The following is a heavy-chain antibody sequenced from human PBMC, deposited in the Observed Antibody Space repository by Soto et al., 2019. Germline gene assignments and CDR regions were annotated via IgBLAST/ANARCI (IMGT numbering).Heavy chain of an antibody. CDR1: GGSISSYY. D-gene: IGHD3-3*01. CDR3: ARGSRFWSGYFDY. Sequence: SETLSLTCTVSGGSISSYYWSWIRQPPGKGLEWIGYIYYSGSTNYNPSLKSRVTISVDTSKNQFSLKLSSVTAADTAVYYCARGSRFWSGYFDYWGQGTLVTVSS. CDR2: IYYSGST. J-gene: IGHJ4*02. V-gene: IGHV4-59*08.